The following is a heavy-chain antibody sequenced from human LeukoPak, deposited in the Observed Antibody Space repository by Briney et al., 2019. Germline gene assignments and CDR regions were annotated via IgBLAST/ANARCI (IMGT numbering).Heavy chain of an antibody. J-gene: IGHJ4*02. CDR2: ISSRSGYI. CDR3: VRERGSIGTDLHF. V-gene: IGHV3-21*01. D-gene: IGHD1-1*01. Sequence: PGGSLRLSCAASGFTFDDYGMSWVRQAPGQGLDWVSSISSRSGYIYYAESVKGRFTISRDNAKNSLYLQMNSLRAEDTAVYYCVRERGSIGTDLHFWGQGTLVTVSS. CDR1: GFTFDDYG.